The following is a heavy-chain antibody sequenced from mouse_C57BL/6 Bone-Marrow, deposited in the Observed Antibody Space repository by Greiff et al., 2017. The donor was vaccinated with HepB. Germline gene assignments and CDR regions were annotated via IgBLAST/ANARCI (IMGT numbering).Heavy chain of an antibody. Sequence: QVQLQQPGAELVMPGASVKLSCKASGYTFTSYWMHWVKQRPGQGLEWIGDIDPSDSYTNYNQKFKGKSTLTVDKSSSTAYMQLSSLTSEDSAVYYCARRDGKDWYFDVWGTGTTVTVSS. J-gene: IGHJ1*03. CDR3: ARRDGKDWYFDV. CDR1: GYTFTSYW. D-gene: IGHD3-3*01. V-gene: IGHV1-69*01. CDR2: IDPSDSYT.